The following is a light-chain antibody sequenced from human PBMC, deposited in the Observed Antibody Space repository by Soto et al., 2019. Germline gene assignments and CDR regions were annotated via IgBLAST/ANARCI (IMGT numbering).Light chain of an antibody. CDR1: QSVSSN. CDR2: GAS. J-gene: IGKJ1*01. CDR3: QQCNNWWT. V-gene: IGKV3-15*01. Sequence: EIVMTQSPATLSVSPGERATLSCRASQSVSSNLAWYQQKPGQAPRLLIYGASTRATGIPARFSGSGSGTEFTLTISSMQSEDFAVYYCQQCNNWWTFGQGTKVEL.